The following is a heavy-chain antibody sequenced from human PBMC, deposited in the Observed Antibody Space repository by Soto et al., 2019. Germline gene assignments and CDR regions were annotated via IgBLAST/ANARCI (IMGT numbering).Heavy chain of an antibody. CDR3: ARVPRRIAAAGSYNWLDP. V-gene: IGHV1-3*01. CDR2: INAGNGNT. D-gene: IGHD6-13*01. CDR1: AYTFTSYA. J-gene: IGHJ5*02. Sequence: ASVKVSCKASAYTFTSYAMHWVRQAPGQRLEWMGWINAGNGNTKYSQKFQGRVTITRDTSASTAYMELSSLRSEDTAVYYCARVPRRIAAAGSYNWLDPWGQGTLVTVSS.